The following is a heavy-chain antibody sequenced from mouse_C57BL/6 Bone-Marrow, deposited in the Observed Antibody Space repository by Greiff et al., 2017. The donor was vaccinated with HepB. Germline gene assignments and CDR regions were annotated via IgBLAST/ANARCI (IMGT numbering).Heavy chain of an antibody. Sequence: LVESGAELSRPGASVKLSCKASGYTFTSYGISWVKQRTGQGLEWIGEIYPRSGNTYYNEKFKGKATLTADKSSSTAYMELRSLTSEDSAVYFCARLGRPEGYWGQGTTLTVSS. D-gene: IGHD4-1*01. CDR3: ARLGRPEGY. CDR1: GYTFTSYG. J-gene: IGHJ2*01. CDR2: IYPRSGNT. V-gene: IGHV1-81*01.